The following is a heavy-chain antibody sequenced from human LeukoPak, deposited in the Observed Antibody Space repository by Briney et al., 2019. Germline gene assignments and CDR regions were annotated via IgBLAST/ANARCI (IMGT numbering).Heavy chain of an antibody. CDR1: GFTFSSYS. Sequence: GGSLRLSCAASGFTFSSYSMNWVRQAPEKGLEWVSSISSSSSYIYYADSVKGRFTISRDNAKNSLYLQMNSLRAEDTAVYYCARDPSITIFGVVIPPYDAFDIWGQGTMVTVSS. V-gene: IGHV3-21*01. J-gene: IGHJ3*02. D-gene: IGHD3-3*01. CDR2: ISSSSSYI. CDR3: ARDPSITIFGVVIPPYDAFDI.